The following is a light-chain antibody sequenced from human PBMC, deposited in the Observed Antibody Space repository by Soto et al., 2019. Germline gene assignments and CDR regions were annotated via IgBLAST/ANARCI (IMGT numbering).Light chain of an antibody. CDR1: QSVSSY. CDR3: QQRSNWPPAT. Sequence: EIVLTQSPATLSLSPGERATLSCRASQSVSSYLAWYQQKPGQAPRLLIYDASNRATGIPARFSGSGSGTDITLTISSLEPEDFAVYYCQQRSNWPPATLRPGTRLEIK. V-gene: IGKV3-11*01. J-gene: IGKJ5*01. CDR2: DAS.